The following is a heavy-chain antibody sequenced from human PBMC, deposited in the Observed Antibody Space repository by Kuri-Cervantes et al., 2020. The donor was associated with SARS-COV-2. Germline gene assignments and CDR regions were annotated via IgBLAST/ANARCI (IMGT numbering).Heavy chain of an antibody. CDR3: ARDKVVDY. CDR1: GFTFSSYW. CDR2: IKQDGSEK. Sequence: GESLKISCAASGFTFSSYWMSWVRQAPGKGLEWVANIKQDGSEKYYVDSVRGRFTISRDNAKNSLYLQMNSLRAEDTAVYYCARDKVVDYWGQGTLVTVSS. J-gene: IGHJ4*02. V-gene: IGHV3-7*01. D-gene: IGHD2-15*01.